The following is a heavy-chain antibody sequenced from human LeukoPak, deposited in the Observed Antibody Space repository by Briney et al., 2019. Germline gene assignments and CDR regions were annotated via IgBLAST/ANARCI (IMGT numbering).Heavy chain of an antibody. V-gene: IGHV3-23*01. J-gene: IGHJ4*02. CDR3: AKGSYYDSSGSFYFDY. CDR2: ISGSGDNT. CDR1: GFTFSSYA. Sequence: GGSLRLSCAASGFTFSSYAMSWVRQAPGKGLEWVSGISGSGDNTYYADSVKGRFTISRDNSKNTLYVQVNSLGTEDTAANYCAKGSYYDSSGSFYFDYWGQGTLVTVSS. D-gene: IGHD3-22*01.